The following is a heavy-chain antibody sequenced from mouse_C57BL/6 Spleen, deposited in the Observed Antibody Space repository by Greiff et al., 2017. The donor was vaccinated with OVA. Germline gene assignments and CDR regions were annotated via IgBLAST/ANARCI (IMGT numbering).Heavy chain of an antibody. CDR2: IWSGGST. CDR3: ARFSYYFDN. V-gene: IGHV2-2*01. J-gene: IGHJ2*01. Sequence: QVQLQQSGPGLVQPSQSLSITCTVSGFSLTSYGVHWVRQSPGKGLEWLGVIWSGGSTDYNAAFISRLSISKDNSKSQVFFKMNSLQADDTAIYYCARFSYYFDNRGQGTTLTVSS. CDR1: GFSLTSYG.